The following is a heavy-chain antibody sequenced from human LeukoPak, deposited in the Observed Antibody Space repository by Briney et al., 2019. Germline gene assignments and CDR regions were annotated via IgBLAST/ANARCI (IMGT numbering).Heavy chain of an antibody. D-gene: IGHD2-21*02. J-gene: IGHJ3*02. CDR3: ARDNTLGVVTAIPRGAFDI. CDR2: IYYSGST. Sequence: PSETLSLTCAVSGGSISSNSYYWGWIRQPPGKGLEWIGSIYYSGSTYYNPSLKSRVTISVDTSKNQFSLKLSSVTAADTAVYYCARDNTLGVVTAIPRGAFDIWGQGTMVTVSS. V-gene: IGHV4-39*02. CDR1: GGSISSNSYY.